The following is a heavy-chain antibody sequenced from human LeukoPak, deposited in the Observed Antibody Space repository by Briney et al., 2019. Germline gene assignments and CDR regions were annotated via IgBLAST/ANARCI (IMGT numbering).Heavy chain of an antibody. J-gene: IGHJ4*02. V-gene: IGHV1-8*01. CDR3: AREGLNY. CDR1: GYTFTNYD. CDR2: KNPNSGNS. Sequence: ASVKLSCKASGYTFTNYDINWVRQATGQGLEWMGYKNPNSGNSAYAQKFQGRVTITTDASITTAYMELSGLRSENTALYVCAREGLNYWSQGTLVTVSS.